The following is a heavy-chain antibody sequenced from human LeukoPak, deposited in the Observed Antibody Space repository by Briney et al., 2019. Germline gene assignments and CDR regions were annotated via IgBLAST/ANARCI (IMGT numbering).Heavy chain of an antibody. D-gene: IGHD3-3*01. CDR2: ISYDGSNK. V-gene: IGHV3-30-3*01. Sequence: PGGSLRLSCAASGFTFSSYAMHWVRQAPGKGLEWVAVISYDGSNKYYADSVKGRFTISRDNSKNTLYLQMNSLRAEDTAVYYCARDLEDFALRDDFWSGYSVWGQGTLVTVSS. CDR1: GFTFSSYA. CDR3: ARDLEDFALRDDFWSGYSV. J-gene: IGHJ4*02.